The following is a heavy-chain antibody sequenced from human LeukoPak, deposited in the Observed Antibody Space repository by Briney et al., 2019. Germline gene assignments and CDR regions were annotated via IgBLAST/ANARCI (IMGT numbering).Heavy chain of an antibody. V-gene: IGHV1-18*01. CDR2: ISVYNGNT. Sequence: GASVKVSCKASGYIFTSYGLSWVRQAPGQGLESLGWISVYNGNTNYARNLRGRLTMTTDTSTSTAYLELRSLRSDDTAVYYCARDYYDSSGYQASDYWGQGTLVTVSS. D-gene: IGHD3-22*01. CDR3: ARDYYDSSGYQASDY. CDR1: GYIFTSYG. J-gene: IGHJ4*02.